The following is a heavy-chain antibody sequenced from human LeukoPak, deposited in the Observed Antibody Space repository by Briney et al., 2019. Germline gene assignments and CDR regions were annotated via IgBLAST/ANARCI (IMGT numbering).Heavy chain of an antibody. Sequence: ASVKVSCKASGGTFSSYAISWVRQAPGQGLEWMGGIIPIFGTANYAQKFQGRVTITADESTSTAYMELSSLRSEDTAVYYCARDSRPRPAKSTTQCAFDIWGQGTMVTVSS. J-gene: IGHJ3*02. CDR3: ARDSRPRPAKSTTQCAFDI. D-gene: IGHD1-14*01. CDR1: GGTFSSYA. V-gene: IGHV1-69*13. CDR2: IIPIFGTA.